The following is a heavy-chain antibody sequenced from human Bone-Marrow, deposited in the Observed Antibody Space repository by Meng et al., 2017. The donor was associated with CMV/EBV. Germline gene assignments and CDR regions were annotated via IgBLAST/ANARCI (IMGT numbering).Heavy chain of an antibody. D-gene: IGHD3-10*01. CDR1: GYTFTSYG. V-gene: IGHV1-18*01. Sequence: ASVKVSCKTSGYTFTSYGIIWVRQAPGQGLEWMGWINPYNGITAYAQKMQDRVNMTTDTSTNTVYMELRSLRSDDTAIFYCARGSPRGFGELFVPDYWGQGTLVTVSS. CDR2: INPYNGIT. CDR3: ARGSPRGFGELFVPDY. J-gene: IGHJ4*02.